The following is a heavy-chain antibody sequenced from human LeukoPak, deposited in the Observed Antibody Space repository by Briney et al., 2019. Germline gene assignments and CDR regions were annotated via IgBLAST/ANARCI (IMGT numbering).Heavy chain of an antibody. Sequence: GGSLRLSCAASGFTVSSNYMSWVRQAPGKGLEWVAVISYDGSNKYYADSVKGRFTISRDNSKNTLYLQMNSLRAEDTAVYYCARTSSWYDAFDIWGQGTMVTVSS. CDR3: ARTSSWYDAFDI. CDR2: ISYDGSNK. V-gene: IGHV3-30-3*01. J-gene: IGHJ3*02. CDR1: GFTVSSNY. D-gene: IGHD6-13*01.